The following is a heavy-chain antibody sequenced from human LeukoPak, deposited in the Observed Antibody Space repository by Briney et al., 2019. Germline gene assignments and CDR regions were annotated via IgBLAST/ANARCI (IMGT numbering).Heavy chain of an antibody. J-gene: IGHJ4*02. V-gene: IGHV3-23*01. D-gene: IGHD2-21*01. CDR2: ISGSGATT. CDR1: GFTFSSYV. CDR3: AKGTISVLDY. Sequence: GRSLRLSCAASGFTFSSYVMSWVRQAPGKGLEWVSGISGSGATTYFADSVRGRFTVSRDNSKNTLYLQMDSLRDEDTAVYYCAKGTISVLDYWGQGTLVT.